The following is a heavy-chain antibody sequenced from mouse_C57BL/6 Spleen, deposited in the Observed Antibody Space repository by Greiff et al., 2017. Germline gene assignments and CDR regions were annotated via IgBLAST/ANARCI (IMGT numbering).Heavy chain of an antibody. CDR1: GYTFTSYW. J-gene: IGHJ4*01. CDR3: ARSRDSSGYFYYAMDY. Sequence: QVQLQQPGAELVKPGASVKLSCKASGYTFTSYWMHWVKQRPGQGLEWIGMIHPNSGSTNYNEKFKSKATLTVDKSSSTAYMQLSSLTSEDSAVYYCARSRDSSGYFYYAMDYWGQGTSVTVSS. D-gene: IGHD3-2*02. CDR2: IHPNSGST. V-gene: IGHV1-64*01.